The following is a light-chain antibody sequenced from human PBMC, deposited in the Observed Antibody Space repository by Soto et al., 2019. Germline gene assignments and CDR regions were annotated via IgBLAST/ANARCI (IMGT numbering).Light chain of an antibody. J-gene: IGKJ3*01. CDR1: QSVSSSY. Sequence: EIVLTQSPGTLSLSPGERATLSCRASQSVSSSYVAWYQQKPGQAPSLLIYGASGRATGIPDRFSGSGSGTDFTLTISSLEPEDVAVYYWQQYGSSIFTFGPGTKVDIK. V-gene: IGKV3-20*01. CDR2: GAS. CDR3: QQYGSSIFT.